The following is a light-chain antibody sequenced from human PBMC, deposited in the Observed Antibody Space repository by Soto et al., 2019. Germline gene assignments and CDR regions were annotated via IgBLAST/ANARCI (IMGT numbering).Light chain of an antibody. J-gene: IGKJ1*01. V-gene: IGKV3-11*01. CDR3: HQRQSWPRT. CDR2: LAS. Sequence: IVFPQTPGTGTSFAVDRVTLTCGASQAVNTRLAWYQHKPGQAPRLLIYLASNRAAGVPARFSGSGSGTDFTLTISDVEPEDFAVYYCHQRQSWPRTFGQGTKVDI. CDR1: QAVNTR.